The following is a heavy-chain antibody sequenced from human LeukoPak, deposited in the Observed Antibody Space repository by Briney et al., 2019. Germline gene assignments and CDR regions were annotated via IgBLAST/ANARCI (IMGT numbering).Heavy chain of an antibody. J-gene: IGHJ4*02. V-gene: IGHV3-74*01. CDR3: ARGPNSNWSGLDF. CDR1: GLTFSSHW. Sequence: GGSLRLSCAASGLTFSSHWMHWARQLPGKGLVWVSRISPTGSTTSYADSVKGRFTVSRDNAKNTLYLQVNNLRAEDTAVYYCARGPNSNWSGLDFWGQGTLLTVSS. CDR2: ISPTGSTT. D-gene: IGHD6-6*01.